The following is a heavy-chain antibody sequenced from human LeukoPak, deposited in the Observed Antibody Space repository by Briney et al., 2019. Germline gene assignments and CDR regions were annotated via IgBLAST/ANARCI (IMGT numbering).Heavy chain of an antibody. J-gene: IGHJ4*02. V-gene: IGHV3-23*01. CDR2: ISNSGGSA. CDR1: GFSFSTYW. D-gene: IGHD3-16*02. Sequence: GGSLRLSCAASGFSFSTYWMSWVRQAPGKGLEWVSGISNSGGSAYYADSVKGRFTISRDNSRSTLYLQMNSLRAEDTAVYYCAKGLRLGELSSGFDYWGQGTLVTVSS. CDR3: AKGLRLGELSSGFDY.